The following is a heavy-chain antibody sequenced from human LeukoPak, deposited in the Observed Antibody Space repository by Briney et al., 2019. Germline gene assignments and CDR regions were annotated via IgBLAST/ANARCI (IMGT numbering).Heavy chain of an antibody. D-gene: IGHD3-22*01. CDR1: GFTFSSSG. V-gene: IGHV3-23*01. CDR3: AKAYDSSPAEY. Sequence: GGSLRLSCAGSGFTFSSSGMSWVRQAPGQGLEWVSGITSGGNTYYADSVKGRFTVSRDNSKNTLFLQMNSLRAEDTALYYCAKAYDSSPAEYWGQGTLATVSS. J-gene: IGHJ4*02. CDR2: ITSGGNT.